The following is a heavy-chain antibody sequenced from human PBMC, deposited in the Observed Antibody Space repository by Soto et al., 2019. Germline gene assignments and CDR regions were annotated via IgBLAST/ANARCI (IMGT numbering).Heavy chain of an antibody. Sequence: QVQLQESGPGLVKPSQTLPLTCTVSGGSISSGGYYWSWIRQHPGKGLEWIGYIYYSGSTDYNPSLKSRVTISVDTSKNQFSLKLSSVTAADTAVYYCARDGTGRYGSGSYYIDYWGQGTLVTVSS. J-gene: IGHJ4*02. V-gene: IGHV4-31*03. D-gene: IGHD3-10*01. CDR3: ARDGTGRYGSGSYYIDY. CDR1: GGSISSGGYY. CDR2: IYYSGST.